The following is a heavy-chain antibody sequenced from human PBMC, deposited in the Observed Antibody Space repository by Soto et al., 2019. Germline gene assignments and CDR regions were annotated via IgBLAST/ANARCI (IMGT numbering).Heavy chain of an antibody. CDR1: GGSISSGGYS. CDR3: ARDQTNCSGGSCYEYYFDY. CDR2: IYHSGST. J-gene: IGHJ4*02. Sequence: QLQLQESGSGLVKPSQTLSLTCAVSGGSISSGGYSWSWIRQPPGKGLEWIGYIYHSGSTYYNPSRKSRVTISVDRSKNQFSLKLSSVTAADTAVYYCARDQTNCSGGSCYEYYFDYWGQGTLVTVSS. D-gene: IGHD2-15*01. V-gene: IGHV4-30-2*01.